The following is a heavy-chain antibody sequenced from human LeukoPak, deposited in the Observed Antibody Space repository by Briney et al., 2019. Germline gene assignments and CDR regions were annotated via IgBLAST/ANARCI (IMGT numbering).Heavy chain of an antibody. V-gene: IGHV4-4*07. Sequence: SETLSLTCTVSGGSISTYCWSWIRQPAGKGLEWIGHICTSGSTNYNPSLKSRVTMSVDTSNNEFSLKLNSVTAADTAVYYCARVPFRSGSLSFDYWGQGTLVTVSS. J-gene: IGHJ4*02. D-gene: IGHD1-26*01. CDR3: ARVPFRSGSLSFDY. CDR1: GGSISTYC. CDR2: ICTSGST.